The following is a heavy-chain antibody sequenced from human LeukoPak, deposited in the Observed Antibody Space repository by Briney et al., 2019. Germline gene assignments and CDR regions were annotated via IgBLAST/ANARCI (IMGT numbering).Heavy chain of an antibody. CDR2: IYYSGST. CDR1: GGSISSYY. V-gene: IGHV4-59*01. J-gene: IGHJ5*02. Sequence: SETLSLTCTVSGGSISSYYWSWIRQPPGKGLEWIGYIYYSGSTNYNPSLKSRVTISVDTSKNQFSLKLSSVTAADTAVYYCARDQSSSWYGGWFDPWGQGTLVTVSS. CDR3: ARDQSSSWYGGWFDP. D-gene: IGHD6-13*01.